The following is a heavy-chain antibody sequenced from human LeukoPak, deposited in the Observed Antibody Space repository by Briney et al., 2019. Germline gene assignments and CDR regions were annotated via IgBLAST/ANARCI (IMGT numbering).Heavy chain of an antibody. Sequence: ASVKVSCKASGGTFSSYAISWVRQAPGQGLEWMGWISAYNGNTNYAQKLQGRVTMTTDTSTSTAYMELRSLRSDDTAVYYCARTRDWFDAFDIWGQGTMVTVSS. V-gene: IGHV1-18*01. CDR2: ISAYNGNT. J-gene: IGHJ3*02. CDR3: ARTRDWFDAFDI. CDR1: GGTFSSYA. D-gene: IGHD3-9*01.